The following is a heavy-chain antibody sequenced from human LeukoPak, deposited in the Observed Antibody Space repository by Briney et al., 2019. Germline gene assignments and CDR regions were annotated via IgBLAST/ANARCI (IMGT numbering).Heavy chain of an antibody. V-gene: IGHV3-30-3*01. Sequence: GGSLRLSCAASGFTFSSYAMHWVRQAPGKGLEWVAVISYDGSNKYYADSVKGRFTISRDNSKRTVYLQMNSLRPEDPAFCYCAKKSYFFDSWGQGTLVTVSS. CDR1: GFTFSSYA. J-gene: IGHJ4*02. CDR3: AKKSYFFDS. D-gene: IGHD3-10*01. CDR2: ISYDGSNK.